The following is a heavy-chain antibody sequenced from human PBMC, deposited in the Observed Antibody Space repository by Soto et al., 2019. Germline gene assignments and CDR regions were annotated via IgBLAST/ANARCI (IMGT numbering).Heavy chain of an antibody. J-gene: IGHJ6*02. CDR2: INAGSGNT. Sequence: ASVKVSCKASGYTFTSYAMHWVRQATGQGLEWMGWINAGSGNTKYAQKFQGRVTITRDTSASTAYMELSSLRSEDTAVYYCARVGGWYPDYHGMDVRGQGTTVTVSS. CDR1: GYTFTSYA. D-gene: IGHD6-13*01. V-gene: IGHV1-3*01. CDR3: ARVGGWYPDYHGMDV.